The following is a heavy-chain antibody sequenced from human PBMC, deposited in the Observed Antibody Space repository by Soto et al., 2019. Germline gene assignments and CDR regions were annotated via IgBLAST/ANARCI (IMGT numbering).Heavy chain of an antibody. CDR2: IKSKTDGGTT. CDR3: TTLPTYYYDSSGYYYGFIRGYFDY. J-gene: IGHJ4*02. CDR1: GFTFSNAW. D-gene: IGHD3-22*01. V-gene: IGHV3-15*07. Sequence: PGGSLRLSCAASGFTFSNAWMNWVRQAPGKGLEWVGRIKSKTDGGTTDYAAPVKGRFTISRDDSKNTLYLQMNSLKTEDTAVYYCTTLPTYYYDSSGYYYGFIRGYFDYWGQGTLVTVSS.